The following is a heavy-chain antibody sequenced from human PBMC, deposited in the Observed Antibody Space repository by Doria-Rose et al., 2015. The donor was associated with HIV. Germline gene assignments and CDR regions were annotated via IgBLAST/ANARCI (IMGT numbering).Heavy chain of an antibody. Sequence: QESGPVLVKPTETLTLTCAVSGVSLSSPGMGVSWIRQPPGKALEWLANIFSDDERSYQTSLKGRLTISRGTSKSQVVLTMTDMDPVDTATYYCARIKSSRWYHKYYFDFWGQGTLVIVSA. V-gene: IGHV2-26*01. CDR1: GVSLSSPGMG. CDR2: IFSDDER. D-gene: IGHD6-13*01. CDR3: ARIKSSRWYHKYYFDF. J-gene: IGHJ4*02.